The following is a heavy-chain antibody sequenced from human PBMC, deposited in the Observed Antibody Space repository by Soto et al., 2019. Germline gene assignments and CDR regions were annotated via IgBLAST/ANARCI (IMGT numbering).Heavy chain of an antibody. CDR2: IYPGDSDT. Sequence: GESLKISCKGSGYSFTSYWIGWVRQMPGKGLEWMGIIYPGDSDTRYSPSFQGQVTISADKSISTAYLQWSSLKASDTAMYYCARAGGRGDYYYGMDVWGQGTTVTVSS. V-gene: IGHV5-51*01. J-gene: IGHJ6*02. CDR3: ARAGGRGDYYYGMDV. D-gene: IGHD3-16*01. CDR1: GYSFTSYW.